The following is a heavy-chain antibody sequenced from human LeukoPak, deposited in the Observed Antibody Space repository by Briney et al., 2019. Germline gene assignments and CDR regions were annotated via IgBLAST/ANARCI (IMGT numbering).Heavy chain of an antibody. CDR1: GFTFSSYW. J-gene: IGHJ3*01. Sequence: GGSLRLSCAASGFTFSSYWMHWVRQAPGKGLVWVSRINSDGSSTSYADSVKGRFTISRDDAKNTLYLQMNSLRAEDTAVYYCARDLTYYYDSSGYYALDASWGQGTMVTVSS. V-gene: IGHV3-74*01. CDR3: ARDLTYYYDSSGYYALDAS. D-gene: IGHD3-22*01. CDR2: INSDGSST.